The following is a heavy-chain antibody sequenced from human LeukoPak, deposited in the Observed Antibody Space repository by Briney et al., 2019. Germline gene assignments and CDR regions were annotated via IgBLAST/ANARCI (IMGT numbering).Heavy chain of an antibody. J-gene: IGHJ2*01. CDR2: IYYSGST. CDR3: AREVVRGVSLWYFDL. CDR1: GGSISSGDYY. Sequence: SETLSLTCTVSGGSISSGDYYWSWIRQPPGKGLEWIGYIYYSGSTYYNPSLMSRVTISVDTSKNQFSLKLSSVTAADTAVYYCAREVVRGVSLWYFDLWGRGTLVTVSS. V-gene: IGHV4-30-4*01. D-gene: IGHD3-10*01.